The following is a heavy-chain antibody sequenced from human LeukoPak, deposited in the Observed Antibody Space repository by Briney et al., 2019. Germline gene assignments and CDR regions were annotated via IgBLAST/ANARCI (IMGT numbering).Heavy chain of an antibody. D-gene: IGHD3-10*01. Sequence: GGSLRLSCAASGFTFSSYAMSWVRQAPGKGLEWVSAIGGSGGSTYYADSVKGRFTISRDNSKNTQYLQMNSLRAEDTAVYYCAKSGLLWFRELWGALSFDSWGQGTLVTVSS. CDR3: AKSGLLWFRELWGALSFDS. CDR2: IGGSGGST. CDR1: GFTFSSYA. V-gene: IGHV3-23*01. J-gene: IGHJ4*02.